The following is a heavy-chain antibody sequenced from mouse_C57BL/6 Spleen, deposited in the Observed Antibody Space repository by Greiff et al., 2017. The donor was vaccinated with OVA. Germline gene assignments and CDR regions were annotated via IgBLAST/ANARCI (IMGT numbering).Heavy chain of an antibody. V-gene: IGHV1-50*01. CDR3: ARSYDYDTYCDY. CDR1: GYTFTSYW. Sequence: VQLQQPGAELVKPGASVKLSCKASGYTFTSYWMQWVKQRPGQGLEWIGEIDPSDSYTNYNQKFKGKATLTVDTSSSTAYMQLSSLTSEDSAVYYCARSYDYDTYCDYWGQGTTLTVSS. CDR2: IDPSDSYT. D-gene: IGHD2-4*01. J-gene: IGHJ2*01.